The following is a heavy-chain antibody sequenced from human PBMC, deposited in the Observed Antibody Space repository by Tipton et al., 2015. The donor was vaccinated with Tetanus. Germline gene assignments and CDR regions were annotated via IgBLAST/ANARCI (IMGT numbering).Heavy chain of an antibody. D-gene: IGHD1-1*01. J-gene: IGHJ4*02. Sequence: TLSLTCTVSGDSVSGSSHYWSWIRQPPGKQLEWVGYIYHSGNTNYNPSLKSRVTISFGTSKNQFSLNLESVTPADTAVYYCARANNDIPKKGPFDSWGQGTLVIVSS. CDR1: GDSVSGSSHY. CDR3: ARANNDIPKKGPFDS. CDR2: IYHSGNT. V-gene: IGHV4-61*01.